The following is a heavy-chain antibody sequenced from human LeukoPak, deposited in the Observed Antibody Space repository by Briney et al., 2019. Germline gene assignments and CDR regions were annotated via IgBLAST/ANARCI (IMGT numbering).Heavy chain of an antibody. V-gene: IGHV3-30*18. CDR3: AKLAGAPYSSSWYDAFDI. CDR1: GFTFSSYG. CDR2: ISYDGSNK. J-gene: IGHJ3*02. D-gene: IGHD6-13*01. Sequence: GGSLRLSCAASGFTFSSYGMHWVRQAPGKGLEWVAVISYDGSNKYYADSVKGRFTISRDNSKNTLYLQMNSLRAEDTAVYYCAKLAGAPYSSSWYDAFDIWGQGTMVTVSS.